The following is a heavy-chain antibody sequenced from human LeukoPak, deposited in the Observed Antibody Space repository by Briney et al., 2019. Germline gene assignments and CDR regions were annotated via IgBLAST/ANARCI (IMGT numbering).Heavy chain of an antibody. CDR3: AKDQVGYCSSTSCPWYMDV. D-gene: IGHD2-2*01. J-gene: IGHJ6*03. CDR1: GFTFSSYA. V-gene: IGHV3-23*01. CDR2: ISGSGGST. Sequence: GGSLRLSCAASGFTFSSYAMSWVRQAPGKGLEWVSAISGSGGSTYYADSVKGRFTISRDNFKNTLYLQMNSLRAEDTAVYYCAKDQVGYCSSTSCPWYMDVWGKGTTVTVSS.